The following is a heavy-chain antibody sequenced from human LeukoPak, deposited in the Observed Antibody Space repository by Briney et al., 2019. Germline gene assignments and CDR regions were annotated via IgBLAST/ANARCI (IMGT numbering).Heavy chain of an antibody. J-gene: IGHJ5*02. Sequence: ASVKVSCKASGYTFTSYGISWVRQAPGQGLEWMGWISAHNGNTNYAQKLQGRVTMTTDTSTSTAYMELRSLRSDDTAVYYCARGVFFDWLLEEYNWFDPWGQGTLVTASS. CDR2: ISAHNGNT. V-gene: IGHV1-18*04. CDR3: ARGVFFDWLLEEYNWFDP. D-gene: IGHD3-9*01. CDR1: GYTFTSYG.